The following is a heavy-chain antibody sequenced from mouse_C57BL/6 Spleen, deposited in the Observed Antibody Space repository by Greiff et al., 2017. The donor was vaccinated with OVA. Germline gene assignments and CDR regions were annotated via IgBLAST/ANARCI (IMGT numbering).Heavy chain of an antibody. Sequence: QVQLKQPGAELVRPGSSVKLSCKASGYTFTSYWMHWVKQRPIQGLEWIGNIDPSDSETHYNQKFKDKATLTVDKSSSTAYLQLSSLTSEDAAVYYCARWSSTALYFGVWRTETRVTVSS. CDR2: IDPSDSET. V-gene: IGHV1-52*01. J-gene: IGHJ1*03. CDR3: ARWSSTALYFGV. D-gene: IGHD1-2*01. CDR1: GYTFTSYW.